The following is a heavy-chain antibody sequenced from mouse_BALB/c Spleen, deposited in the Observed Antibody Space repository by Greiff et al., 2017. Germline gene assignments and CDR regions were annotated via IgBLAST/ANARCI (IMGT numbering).Heavy chain of an antibody. CDR2: IRNKANGYTT. CDR3: ARDSSYRSFAY. D-gene: IGHD2-14*01. CDR1: GFTFTDYY. Sequence: EVQRVESGGGLVQPGGSLRLSCATSGFTFTDYYMSWVRQPPGKALEWLGFIRNKANGYTTEYSASVKGRFTISRDNSQSILYLQMNTLRAEDSATYYCARDSSYRSFAYWGQGTLVTVSA. V-gene: IGHV7-3*02. J-gene: IGHJ3*01.